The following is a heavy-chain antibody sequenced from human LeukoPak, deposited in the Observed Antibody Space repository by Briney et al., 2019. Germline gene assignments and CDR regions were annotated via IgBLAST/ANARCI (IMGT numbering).Heavy chain of an antibody. CDR2: INHSGST. CDR1: GGSFSGYY. Sequence: SETLSLTCAVYGGSFSGYYWSWIRQPPGKGLEWIGEINHSGSTNYNPSLKSRVTISVDTSKNQFSLKLSYVTAADTAVYYCARAPSWYPYNWFDPWGQGTLVTVSS. D-gene: IGHD6-13*01. V-gene: IGHV4-34*01. J-gene: IGHJ5*02. CDR3: ARAPSWYPYNWFDP.